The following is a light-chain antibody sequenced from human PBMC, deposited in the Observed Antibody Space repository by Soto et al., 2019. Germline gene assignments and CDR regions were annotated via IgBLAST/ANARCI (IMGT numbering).Light chain of an antibody. J-gene: IGLJ3*02. V-gene: IGLV2-14*03. CDR3: TSYTTSSTGV. Sequence: QSALTQPASVSGSPGQSITISCTGTSSDVGAYNYVSWCQHHPGKAPKLIIYDVNNWPSGVSNRYSGSKSGNTASLTISGLQADDEACYYCTSYTTSSTGVFGGGTKLTVL. CDR2: DVN. CDR1: SSDVGAYNY.